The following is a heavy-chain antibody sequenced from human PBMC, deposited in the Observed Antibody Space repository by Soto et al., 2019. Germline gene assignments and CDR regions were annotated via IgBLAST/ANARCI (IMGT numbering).Heavy chain of an antibody. CDR2: IKGDGSSL. CDR3: ARGLKNYYGVDV. CDR1: GFTFTTYW. V-gene: IGHV3-74*01. J-gene: IGHJ6*02. Sequence: EVKVVESGGGLVQPGGSLRLSCAASGFTFTTYWMHWVRQVPGKGLVWVSGIKGDGSSLSYADSVKGRFTISRDNVENTVYLQMGSLRADDTAVYYCARGLKNYYGVDVWGQGTTVTVSS.